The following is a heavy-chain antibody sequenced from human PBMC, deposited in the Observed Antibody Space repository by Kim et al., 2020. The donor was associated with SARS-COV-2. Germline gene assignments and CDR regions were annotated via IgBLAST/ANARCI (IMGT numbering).Heavy chain of an antibody. V-gene: IGHV3-15*01. J-gene: IGHJ4*02. D-gene: IGHD3-16*01. CDR1: GFTFSNSW. Sequence: GGSLRLSCAASGFTFSNSWMNWMSWVRQAPGKGLEWVGRIKSKTDGATTDYAAPVKGRFTISTDDSKTTLYLQMNSLKTEDTAVYFCTYLSRGYWGQGTLVTVSA. CDR2: IKSKTDGATT. CDR3: TYLSRGY.